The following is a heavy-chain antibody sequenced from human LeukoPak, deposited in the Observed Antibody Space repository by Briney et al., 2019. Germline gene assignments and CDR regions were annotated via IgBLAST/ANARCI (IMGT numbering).Heavy chain of an antibody. CDR2: IKSKTDGGTT. Sequence: GGSLRLSCAASGFTFSNAWMSWVRQAPGKGLEWVGRIKSKTDGGTTDYAAPVKGRFTISRDDSKNTLYLQMNSLRAEDTAVYYCAREGYAGSFDIWGQGTMVTVSS. V-gene: IGHV3-15*05. CDR1: GFTFSNAW. D-gene: IGHD5-12*01. J-gene: IGHJ3*02. CDR3: AREGYAGSFDI.